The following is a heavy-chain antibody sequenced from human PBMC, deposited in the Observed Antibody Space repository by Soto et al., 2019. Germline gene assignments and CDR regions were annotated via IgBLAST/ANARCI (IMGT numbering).Heavy chain of an antibody. CDR3: AREKTSYGMDV. CDR2: MNHNSRNT. V-gene: IGHV1-8*01. J-gene: IGHJ6*02. Sequence: QVQLVQSGAEVKMPGASVKVSCKASGYSFTSYDINWVRQATGQGLEWMGWMNHNSRNTGYAQKFQGRVTMTRNTSRSTAYMELSSLRSEDTAVYYCAREKTSYGMDVWGQGTKVTVSS. CDR1: GYSFTSYD.